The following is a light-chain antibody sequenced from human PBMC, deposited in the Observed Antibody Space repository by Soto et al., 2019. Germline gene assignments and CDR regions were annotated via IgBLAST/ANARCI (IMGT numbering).Light chain of an antibody. V-gene: IGLV1-44*01. Sequence: QSVLTQAPSASATPGQRVTIFWSGTSFNIGSNTVNWYQQLPGTAPKLLIHTDDQRPSGVPDRFSGSKSGTSASLVISGLQSGDEADYYCAAWDDSLNGLLFGGGTKLTVL. J-gene: IGLJ2*01. CDR1: SFNIGSNT. CDR3: AAWDDSLNGLL. CDR2: TDD.